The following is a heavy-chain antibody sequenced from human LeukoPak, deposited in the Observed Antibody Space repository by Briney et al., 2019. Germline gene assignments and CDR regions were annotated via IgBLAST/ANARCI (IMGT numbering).Heavy chain of an antibody. CDR3: AKERDSSSSEVDY. CDR2: INTDGSST. CDR1: GFTFSSHW. J-gene: IGHJ4*02. Sequence: GGSLRLSCAASGFTFSSHWVHWVRQAPGKGLVWVSRINTDGSSTSYADSVKGRFTISRDNSKNTLYLQMNSLRAEDTAVYYCAKERDSSSSEVDYWGQGTLVTVSS. D-gene: IGHD6-6*01. V-gene: IGHV3-74*01.